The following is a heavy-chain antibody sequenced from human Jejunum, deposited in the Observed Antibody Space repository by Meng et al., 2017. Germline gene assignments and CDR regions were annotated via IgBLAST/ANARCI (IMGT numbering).Heavy chain of an antibody. CDR3: ARVVTWFDP. Sequence: GESLKISCAASGFTFSSHWMHWVRQAPGKGLVWVSRIKSDGTTTNYADSVKGRFNISRDNAKNTLYLQMNSLRAEDTAVYYCARVVTWFDPWGQGTLVTVSS. CDR1: GFTFSSHW. CDR2: IKSDGTTT. J-gene: IGHJ5*02. V-gene: IGHV3-74*01. D-gene: IGHD3-16*02.